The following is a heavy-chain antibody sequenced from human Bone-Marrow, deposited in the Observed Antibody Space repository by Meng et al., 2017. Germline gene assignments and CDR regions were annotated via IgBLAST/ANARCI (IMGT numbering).Heavy chain of an antibody. Sequence: GGSLRLSCTASGFTFSSAAMSWVRQAPGKGLEWVSGISESGSGTHHADPVKGRFTISRDNSKNTLYLQMNSLRAEDTSVYYCAKQSGILTGYYSDYYYYGMDVWGQGTTVTVSS. CDR2: ISESGSGT. D-gene: IGHD3-9*01. CDR3: AKQSGILTGYYSDYYYYGMDV. CDR1: GFTFSSAA. V-gene: IGHV3-23*01. J-gene: IGHJ6*02.